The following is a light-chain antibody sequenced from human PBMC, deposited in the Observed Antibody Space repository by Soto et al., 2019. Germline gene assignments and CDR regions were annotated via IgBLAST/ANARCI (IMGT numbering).Light chain of an antibody. CDR1: QSVGNY. J-gene: IGKJ1*01. CDR2: DTS. V-gene: IGKV3-20*01. Sequence: EIVLTQSPATLSLSPGDRATLSCRASQSVGNYLVWYQQKPGQAPRLLIYDTSNRATGIPARFSGSGSGTDFTLTISRLEPEDFAVYYCLQYGSSPWTFGQGTKVEIK. CDR3: LQYGSSPWT.